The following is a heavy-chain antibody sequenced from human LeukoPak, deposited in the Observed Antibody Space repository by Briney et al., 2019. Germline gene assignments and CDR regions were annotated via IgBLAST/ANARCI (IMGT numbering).Heavy chain of an antibody. Sequence: SETLSLTCTVSSGSISSGSYYWSWIRQPAGKGLEWIGRIYTSGSTNYNPSLKSRVTISVDTSKNQFSLKLSSVTAADTAVYYCARLDVGSGYLIDYWGQGTLVTVSS. V-gene: IGHV4-61*02. J-gene: IGHJ4*02. CDR1: SGSISSGSYY. D-gene: IGHD5-12*01. CDR2: IYTSGST. CDR3: ARLDVGSGYLIDY.